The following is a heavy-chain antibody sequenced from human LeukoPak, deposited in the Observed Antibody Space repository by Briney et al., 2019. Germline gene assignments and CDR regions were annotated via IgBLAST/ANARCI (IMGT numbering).Heavy chain of an antibody. J-gene: IGHJ4*02. V-gene: IGHV3-23*01. CDR2: ISASGAST. Sequence: GGSLRLSCAASGFTFSTHAMGWVRQAPGKGLEWVSDISASGASTYSADSVKGRLTISRDNSKNTLYLQLKSLRAEDTAAYYCARHYYASQSPFDCWGQGTLVTVSS. D-gene: IGHD3-10*01. CDR1: GFTFSTHA. CDR3: ARHYYASQSPFDC.